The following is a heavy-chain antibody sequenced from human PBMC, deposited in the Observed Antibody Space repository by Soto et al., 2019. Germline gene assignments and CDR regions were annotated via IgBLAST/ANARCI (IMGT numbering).Heavy chain of an antibody. CDR2: IYWDDDK. CDR3: AHAYGGTSWPNDAFDV. D-gene: IGHD2-2*01. V-gene: IGHV2-5*02. Sequence: QITLKESGPPLVKPTQTLTLTCTFSGFSLSADGVGVGWIRQPPGKALEWLALIYWDDDKRYRPSLKSRLTITKATSKNQVVLTMTNMDPVDTATYYCAHAYGGTSWPNDAFDVWGQGTVVTVSS. CDR1: GFSLSADGVG. J-gene: IGHJ3*01.